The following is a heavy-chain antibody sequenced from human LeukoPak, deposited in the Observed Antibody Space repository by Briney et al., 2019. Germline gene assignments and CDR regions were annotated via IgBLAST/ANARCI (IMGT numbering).Heavy chain of an antibody. CDR3: ARAGYCSGGSCHWDY. CDR2: INPNSGGT. J-gene: IGHJ4*02. D-gene: IGHD2-15*01. Sequence: ASVKVSCKASGYTFTSYDINWVRQATGQGLEWMGWINPNSGGTNYAQKFQGRVTMTRDTSISTAYMELSRLRSDDTAVYYCARAGYCSGGSCHWDYWGQGTLVTVSS. V-gene: IGHV1-2*02. CDR1: GYTFTSYD.